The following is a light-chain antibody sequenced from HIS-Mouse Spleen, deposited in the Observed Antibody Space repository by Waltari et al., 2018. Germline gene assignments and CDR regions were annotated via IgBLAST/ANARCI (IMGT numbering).Light chain of an antibody. V-gene: IGLV2-23*03. Sequence: QSALPQPASVSGSPGQSITISCTGTSSDVGSYQLCSWYQQHPGKAPKLMIYEGSKRPSGFSNRFSGSKSGNTASLTISGLQAEDEADYYCCSYAGSSTFVVVFGGGTKLTVL. CDR1: SSDVGSYQL. CDR3: CSYAGSSTFVVV. CDR2: EGS. J-gene: IGLJ2*01.